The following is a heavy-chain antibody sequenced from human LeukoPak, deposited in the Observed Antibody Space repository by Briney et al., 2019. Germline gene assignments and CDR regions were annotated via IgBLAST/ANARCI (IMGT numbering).Heavy chain of an antibody. Sequence: SETLSLTCTVSGGSISSSSYYWGWIRQPPGKGLEWIGSIYYSGSTYYNPSLKSRVTISVDTSKNQFSLKLSSVTAADTAVYYCASLGIQLWPFDYWGQGTLVTVSS. J-gene: IGHJ4*02. CDR3: ASLGIQLWPFDY. V-gene: IGHV4-39*01. CDR1: GGSISSSSYY. CDR2: IYYSGST. D-gene: IGHD5-18*01.